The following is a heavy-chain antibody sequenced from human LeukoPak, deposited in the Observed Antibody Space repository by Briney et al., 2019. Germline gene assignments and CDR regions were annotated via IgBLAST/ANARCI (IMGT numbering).Heavy chain of an antibody. J-gene: IGHJ4*02. CDR3: ATSTWNIYDN. CDR1: GFTFSSYW. V-gene: IGHV3-7*01. Sequence: PGGSLRLSCAASGFTFSSYWMSWVRQAPGKGPEGGAKIKQDGSEEYYVDSVKGRFTISRDNAKNSLYLQMNSLSAEDTAVYYCATSTWNIYDNWGQGTLVTVSS. CDR2: IKQDGSEE. D-gene: IGHD1/OR15-1a*01.